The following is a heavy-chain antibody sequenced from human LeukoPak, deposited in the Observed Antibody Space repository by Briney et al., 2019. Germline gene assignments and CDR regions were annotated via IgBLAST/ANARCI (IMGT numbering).Heavy chain of an antibody. D-gene: IGHD1-26*01. V-gene: IGHV1-18*01. CDR2: ISAYNGNT. J-gene: IGHJ4*02. CDR1: GYTFTSYG. CDR3: ARVVGATVDPFDY. Sequence: ASVKVPCTASGYTFTSYGISWVRQAPGPGLGWMGWISAYNGNTNYAQKLQGRVTMTTDTSKSTAYMELRSLRSDDTAVDYCARVVGATVDPFDYWGQGTLVTVSS.